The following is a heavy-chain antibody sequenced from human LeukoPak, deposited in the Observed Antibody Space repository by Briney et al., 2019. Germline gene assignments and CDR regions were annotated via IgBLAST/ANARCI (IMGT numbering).Heavy chain of an antibody. Sequence: ASVKVPCKASGYTFTGYYMHWVRQAPGQGLEWMGWINPNSGGTNYAQKFQGWVTMTRDTSISTAYMELSRLRSDDAAVYYCARELSIAAAGSGMDVWGQGTTVTVSS. V-gene: IGHV1-2*04. CDR3: ARELSIAAAGSGMDV. CDR1: GYTFTGYY. J-gene: IGHJ6*02. CDR2: INPNSGGT. D-gene: IGHD6-13*01.